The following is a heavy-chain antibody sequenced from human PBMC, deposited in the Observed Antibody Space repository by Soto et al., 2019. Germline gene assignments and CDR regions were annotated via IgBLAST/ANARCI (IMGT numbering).Heavy chain of an antibody. Sequence: SETLSLTCTVSGGSISSYYWSWIRQPPGKGLEWIGYIYYSGSTNYNPSLKSRVTISVDTSKNQFSLKLSSVTAADTAVYYFARERVGRSGWYGWYYRRLDVWGKGTTVTVSS. J-gene: IGHJ6*04. CDR1: GGSISSYY. D-gene: IGHD6-19*01. V-gene: IGHV4-59*01. CDR3: ARERVGRSGWYGWYYRRLDV. CDR2: IYYSGST.